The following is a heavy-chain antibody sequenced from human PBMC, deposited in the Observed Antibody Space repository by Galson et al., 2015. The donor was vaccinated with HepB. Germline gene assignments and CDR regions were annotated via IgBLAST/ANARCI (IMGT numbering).Heavy chain of an antibody. D-gene: IGHD6-13*01. CDR1: GYSFTSYW. J-gene: IGHJ5*02. Sequence: QSGAEVKKPGESLRISCKGSGYSFTSYWISWVRQMPGKGLEWMGRIDPSDSYTNYSPSFQGHVTISAYKSLGTAYLQWSSLKASDTAMYYCARHYFSGIAAAGYVGVDHWGQGTLVTVSS. V-gene: IGHV5-10-1*01. CDR3: ARHYFSGIAAAGYVGVDH. CDR2: IDPSDSYT.